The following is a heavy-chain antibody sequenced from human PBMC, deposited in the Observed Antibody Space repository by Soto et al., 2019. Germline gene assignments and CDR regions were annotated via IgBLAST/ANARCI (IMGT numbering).Heavy chain of an antibody. J-gene: IGHJ4*02. CDR2: IYPDSGGT. CDR3: RVTGVSEVDY. CDR1: GYTFSGFY. V-gene: IGHV1-2*02. Sequence: QVQLVQSGAEVKKPGASVKVSCRTSGYTFSGFYIHWVRQAPGQGLESMGWIYPDSGGTDYAQKFKARATMTRETPISTASMELSRLRSDDTAVYYCRVTGVSEVDYWGQGPLSPSPQ. D-gene: IGHD2-8*01.